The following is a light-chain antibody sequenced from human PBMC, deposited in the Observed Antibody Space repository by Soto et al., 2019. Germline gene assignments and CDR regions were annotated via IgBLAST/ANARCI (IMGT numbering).Light chain of an antibody. Sequence: QTVVTQEPSLTVSPGGTVTLTCASSAGAVTSDYYTTWLQQKPGQAPRALIYSASEKHSWTPARFSGSLLGGKAALTLSAAQPEDEADYYCLLYYGGAQVLFGGGTKVTVL. CDR1: AGAVTSDYY. CDR2: SAS. CDR3: LLYYGGAQVL. J-gene: IGLJ2*01. V-gene: IGLV7-43*01.